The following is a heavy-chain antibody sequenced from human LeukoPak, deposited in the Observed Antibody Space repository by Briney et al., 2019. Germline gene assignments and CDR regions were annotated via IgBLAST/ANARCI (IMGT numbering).Heavy chain of an antibody. J-gene: IGHJ4*02. CDR2: ISGTSNTI. CDR1: GFTFSSYR. CDR3: ARDLGSYSSGWYMGFDY. D-gene: IGHD6-19*01. Sequence: GGSLRLSCVGSGFTFSSYRMNWVRQAPGKGLEWVSDISGTSNTIYYADSVKGRFTVSRDNAKNSLYLQMNSLRAEDTAIYYCARDLGSYSSGWYMGFDYWGQGTLVTVSS. V-gene: IGHV3-48*01.